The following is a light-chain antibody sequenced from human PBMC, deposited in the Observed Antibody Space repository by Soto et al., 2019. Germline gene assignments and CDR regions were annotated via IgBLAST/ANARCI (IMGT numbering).Light chain of an antibody. Sequence: EIVMTQSPATLSVSPGERATLSCRASQSVSRNLAWYQQKPGQAPRLLIYGASTRATAIPARFSGSGSGTEFTLTISSLQSEDFAVYYCQQYQNRPPLTFGGGTKVEIK. CDR2: GAS. CDR3: QQYQNRPPLT. V-gene: IGKV3-15*01. J-gene: IGKJ4*01. CDR1: QSVSRN.